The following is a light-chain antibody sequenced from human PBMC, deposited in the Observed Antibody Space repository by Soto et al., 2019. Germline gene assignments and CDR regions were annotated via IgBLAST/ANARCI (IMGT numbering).Light chain of an antibody. Sequence: QSVLTQPPSASGSPGQSVTISCTGTSSDVGGYNYVSGYQQHPGKAPKLMIYEVNKRPSGVPDRFSASKSGNTASLTVSGLQAEDEADYYCSSYAGSNILFGTGTKLTVL. CDR2: EVN. CDR1: SSDVGGYNY. CDR3: SSYAGSNIL. V-gene: IGLV2-8*01. J-gene: IGLJ1*01.